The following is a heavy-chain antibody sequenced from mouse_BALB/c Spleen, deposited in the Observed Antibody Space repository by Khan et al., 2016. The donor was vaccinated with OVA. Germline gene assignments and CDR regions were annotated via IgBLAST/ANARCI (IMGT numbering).Heavy chain of an antibody. D-gene: IGHD2-3*01. CDR2: IWAGGST. V-gene: IGHV2-9*02. J-gene: IGHJ1*01. Sequence: QVQLKQSGPGLVAPSQSLSITCTVSGFSLTTYSIHWVRQPPGKGLEWLGVIWAGGSTNYNSALMSRLSISKDNSKSQVFLKMNSLQTDDTAMYYCARRDDGYPAWYFDVWGAGTTVTVSS. CDR3: ARRDDGYPAWYFDV. CDR1: GFSLTTYS.